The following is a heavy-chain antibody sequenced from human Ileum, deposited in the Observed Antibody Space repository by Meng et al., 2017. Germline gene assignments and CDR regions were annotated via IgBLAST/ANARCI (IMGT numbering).Heavy chain of an antibody. CDR1: GDSVSSGSYY. J-gene: IGHJ4*02. CDR3: ARHGHFTPDKYYFDY. Sequence: QLQLQESGPGLVKPSETLPLTGTVAGDSVSSGSYYWVWIRQPPGKALEWIGAVYFTGYTYYGPSLTGRGTISVDTSRNQFSLKLNSVTAADTALYFCARHGHFTPDKYYFDYWGQGTLVTVSS. CDR2: VYFTGYT. V-gene: IGHV4-39*01. D-gene: IGHD3-3*02.